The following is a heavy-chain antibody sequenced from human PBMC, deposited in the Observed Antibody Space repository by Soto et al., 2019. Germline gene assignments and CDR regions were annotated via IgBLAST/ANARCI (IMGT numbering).Heavy chain of an antibody. J-gene: IGHJ6*02. CDR2: IYPGDSDT. CDR3: ARMCSTEMAGSYDYYGMDV. CDR1: GYSFTSYW. Sequence: GESFKSCCNGSGYSFTSYWIGWVRQMPGKVLEGMGLIYPGDSDTRYSPSFQGQVTISADKSISTAYLQWSSLKASDTAMYYCARMCSTEMAGSYDYYGMDVWGQGPTDTVSS. V-gene: IGHV5-51*01. D-gene: IGHD6-19*01.